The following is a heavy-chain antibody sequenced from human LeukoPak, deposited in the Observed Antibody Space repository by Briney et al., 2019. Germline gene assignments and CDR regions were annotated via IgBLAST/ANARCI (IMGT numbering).Heavy chain of an antibody. CDR3: ARGLYYDILTGPYYYYGMDV. V-gene: IGHV4-34*01. J-gene: IGHJ6*04. CDR2: INHSGST. CDR1: GGSFSGYY. Sequence: PSETLSLTCAVYGGSFSGYYWSWIRQPPGKGLEWIGEINHSGSTNYNPSLKSRVTISVDTSKNQFSLELSSVTAADTAVYYCARGLYYDILTGPYYYYGMDVWGKGTTVTVSS. D-gene: IGHD3-9*01.